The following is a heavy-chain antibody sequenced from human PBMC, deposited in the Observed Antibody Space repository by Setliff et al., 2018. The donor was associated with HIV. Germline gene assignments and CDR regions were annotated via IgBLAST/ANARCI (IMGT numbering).Heavy chain of an antibody. CDR1: GGTLRSYG. Sequence: SVKVSCKASGGTLRSYGMTWVRQAPGQGLEWMGGIIPILGIANYAQKFQGRVTMTRDTSTSTVYMELSSLRSEDTAMYYCARALWVDGDYYYGMDVWGQGTTVTVSS. D-gene: IGHD5-18*01. CDR3: ARALWVDGDYYYGMDV. CDR2: IIPILGIA. J-gene: IGHJ6*02. V-gene: IGHV1-69*10.